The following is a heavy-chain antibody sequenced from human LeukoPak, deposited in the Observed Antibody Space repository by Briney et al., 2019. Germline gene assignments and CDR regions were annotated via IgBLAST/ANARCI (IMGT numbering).Heavy chain of an antibody. CDR2: INPNSGGT. J-gene: IGHJ3*02. CDR1: GYTFTGYY. V-gene: IGHV1-2*04. CDR3: ARDRDPHRMGATGGAFDI. D-gene: IGHD1-26*01. Sequence: ALVKVSCKASGYTFTGYYMHWVRQAPGQGLEWMGWINPNSGGTNYAQKFQGWVTMTRDTSISTAYMELSRLRSDDTAVYYCARDRDPHRMGATGGAFDIWGQGTMVTVSS.